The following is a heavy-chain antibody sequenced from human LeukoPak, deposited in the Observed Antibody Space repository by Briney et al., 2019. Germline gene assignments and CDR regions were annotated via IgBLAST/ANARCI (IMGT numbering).Heavy chain of an antibody. D-gene: IGHD2/OR15-2a*01. V-gene: IGHV2-5*02. Sequence: SGPTLVKPTQTLTLTCTFSGFSFSTSGVGVGWIRQPPGKALEWLELFYWDDDKRYSPSLKSRLTITKDTSKNQVVLTMTDMDPVDTATYYCARIIVPQYYFDYWGQGTLVTVSS. J-gene: IGHJ4*02. CDR3: ARIIVPQYYFDY. CDR1: GFSFSTSGVG. CDR2: FYWDDDK.